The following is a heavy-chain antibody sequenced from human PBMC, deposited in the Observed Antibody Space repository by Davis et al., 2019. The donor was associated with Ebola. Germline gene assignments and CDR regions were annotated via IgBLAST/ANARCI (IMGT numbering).Heavy chain of an antibody. J-gene: IGHJ5*02. CDR1: GFTFSSYS. CDR2: ISSSSSYI. CDR3: ARDRAAIPSKDCWFDP. V-gene: IGHV3-21*01. Sequence: GESLKISCAASGFTFSSYSMNWVRQAPGKGLEWVSSISSSSSYIYYADSVKGRFTISRDNAKNSLYLQMNSLRAEDTAVYYCARDRAAIPSKDCWFDPWGQGTLVSVSS. D-gene: IGHD2-2*02.